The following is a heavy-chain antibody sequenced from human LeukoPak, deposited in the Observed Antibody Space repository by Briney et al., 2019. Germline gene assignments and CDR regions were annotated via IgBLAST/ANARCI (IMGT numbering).Heavy chain of an antibody. CDR1: VPPITRGDYP. CDR3: ARAYYYDSSGYYTNWFDP. CDR2: IYYSGSP. J-gene: IGHJ5*02. D-gene: IGHD3-22*01. V-gene: IGHV4-30-4*08. Sequence: SETLSLTCTVSVPPITRGDYPWSPTRQPPGKGLEWIGYIYYSGSPYYNPSLQSRVTISVDTSKNQFSLKLSSVTAADAAVYYCARAYYYDSSGYYTNWFDPWGQGTLVTVSS.